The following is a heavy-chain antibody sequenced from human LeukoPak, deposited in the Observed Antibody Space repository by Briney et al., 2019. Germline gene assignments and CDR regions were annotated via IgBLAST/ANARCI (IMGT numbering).Heavy chain of an antibody. J-gene: IGHJ4*02. CDR3: ARKENVYYYFDY. Sequence: PAQTLSLTCTVSGGSISSGGNYWSRIRQPPGKGLEWIGYIYHSGTTYYNPSLQSRVTMSVDTSKNQFSLKLSSVTAVDTAVYYCARKENVYYYFDYWGQGTLVTVSS. CDR2: IYHSGTT. D-gene: IGHD3-10*01. CDR1: GGSISSGGNY. V-gene: IGHV4-30-4*01.